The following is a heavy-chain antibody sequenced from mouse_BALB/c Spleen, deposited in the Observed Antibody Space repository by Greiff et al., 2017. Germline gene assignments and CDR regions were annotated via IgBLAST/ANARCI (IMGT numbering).Heavy chain of an antibody. V-gene: IGHV14-4*02. CDR3: NALGDNYGGNAMDY. CDR2: IDPENGDT. J-gene: IGHJ4*01. D-gene: IGHD1-1*01. Sequence: VQLQQSGAELVRSGASVKLSCTASGFNIKDYYMHWVKQRPEQGLEWIGWIDPENGDTEYAPKFQGKATMTADTSSNTAYLQLSSLTSEDTAVYYGNALGDNYGGNAMDYWGQGTSVTVSS. CDR1: GFNIKDYY.